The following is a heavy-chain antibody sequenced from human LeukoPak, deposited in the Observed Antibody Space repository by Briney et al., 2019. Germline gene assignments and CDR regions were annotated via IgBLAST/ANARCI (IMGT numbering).Heavy chain of an antibody. CDR2: IYYSGST. CDR3: ARLSTMIVAY. D-gene: IGHD3-22*01. J-gene: IGHJ4*02. CDR1: GGSISSSSYY. V-gene: IGHV4-39*01. Sequence: PSETLSLTCTVSGGSISSSSYYWGWIRQPPGKGLEWIGSIYYSGSTYYNPSLKSRVTIAVDTSKNQLSLKLSSGTAADTAVYYCARLSTMIVAYWGQGTLVTVSS.